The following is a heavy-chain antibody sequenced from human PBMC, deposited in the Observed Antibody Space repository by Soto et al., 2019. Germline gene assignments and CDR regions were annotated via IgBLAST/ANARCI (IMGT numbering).Heavy chain of an antibody. Sequence: EVQLLESGGGLVQPGGSLRLSCAASGFTFSTYAMTWVRQVPGKGLEWVSAISGGGDGTYYADSAKGRFTISRDNSKNPLYLQMNRLRAEDTALYYCAKDWGYSGSFKGGYYFDHWGQGTLVTVSS. CDR2: ISGGGDGT. CDR1: GFTFSTYA. CDR3: AKDWGYSGSFKGGYYFDH. V-gene: IGHV3-23*01. D-gene: IGHD1-26*01. J-gene: IGHJ4*02.